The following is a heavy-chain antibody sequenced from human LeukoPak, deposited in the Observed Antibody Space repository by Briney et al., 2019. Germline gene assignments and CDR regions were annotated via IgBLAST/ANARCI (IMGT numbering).Heavy chain of an antibody. Sequence: GGSLRLSCAASGSTFSSYAMNWVRQPPGKGLEWVSYISSSSSTIYYADSVKGRFTISRDNAKNSLYLQMNSLRAEDTAVYYCARDTRGESDYWGQGTLVTVSS. D-gene: IGHD2-2*01. J-gene: IGHJ4*02. V-gene: IGHV3-48*04. CDR3: ARDTRGESDY. CDR1: GSTFSSYA. CDR2: ISSSSSTI.